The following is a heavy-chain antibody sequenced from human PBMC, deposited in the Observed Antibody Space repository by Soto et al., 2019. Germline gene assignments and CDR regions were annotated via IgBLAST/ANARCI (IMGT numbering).Heavy chain of an antibody. CDR2: IYYSGST. CDR1: GGSISSSSYY. CDR3: ASRKWLDYYFDY. Sequence: PSETLSLTCTVSGGSISSSSYYWGWIRQPPGKGLEWIGSIYYSGSTYYNPSLKSRVTISVDTSKNQFSLKLSSVTAADTAVYYCASRKWLDYYFDYWGQGTLVTVSS. D-gene: IGHD6-19*01. V-gene: IGHV4-39*01. J-gene: IGHJ4*02.